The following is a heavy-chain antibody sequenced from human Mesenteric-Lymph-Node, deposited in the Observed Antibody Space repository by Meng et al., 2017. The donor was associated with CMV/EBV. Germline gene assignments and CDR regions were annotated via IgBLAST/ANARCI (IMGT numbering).Heavy chain of an antibody. CDR3: ARFSATGAYYLGMDV. CDR2: ISYTGST. J-gene: IGHJ6*02. V-gene: IGHV4-59*02. Sequence: SETLSLTCTVSGASVSSYYWSWIRQPPGKGLEWIGYISYTGSTNYNPSLKSPVAISVDTSKNQCSLKVYSVTAADTAVYYCARFSATGAYYLGMDVWGQGTTVTVSS. D-gene: IGHD1-1*01. CDR1: GASVSSYY.